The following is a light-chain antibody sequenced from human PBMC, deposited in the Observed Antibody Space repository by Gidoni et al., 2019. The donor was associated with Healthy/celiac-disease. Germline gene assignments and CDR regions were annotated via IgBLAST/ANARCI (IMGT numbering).Light chain of an antibody. CDR1: QSISSY. V-gene: IGKV1-39*01. J-gene: IGKJ4*01. Sequence: DIQMTQFPSSLSASVGDRVTITGRARQSISSYLNWYQQKPGKDAKLLIYAASSLQSGVPSRFSGSGSGTDFALTISSQQPEDFATYCCQQGYSTPLTFGGGTKVEIK. CDR2: AAS. CDR3: QQGYSTPLT.